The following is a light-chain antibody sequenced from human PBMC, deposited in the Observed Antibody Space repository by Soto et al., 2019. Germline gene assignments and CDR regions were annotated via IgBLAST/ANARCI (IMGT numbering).Light chain of an antibody. J-gene: IGLJ1*01. Sequence: QSVLTQPASVSGSPGQSITISCSGTNSDIGAYDYVSWYQQHPGKPPKLIIYNVNNRPSGVSFRFSGSKSANTASLTISGLQTEDEADYYCLSHTTRRIYVFGPGT. V-gene: IGLV2-14*03. CDR1: NSDIGAYDY. CDR3: LSHTTRRIYV. CDR2: NVN.